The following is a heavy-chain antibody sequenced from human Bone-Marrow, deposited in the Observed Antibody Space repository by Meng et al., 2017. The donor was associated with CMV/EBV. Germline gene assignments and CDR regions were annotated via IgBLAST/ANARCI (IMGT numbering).Heavy chain of an antibody. Sequence: GGSLRLSCSTSGFTFSDYAVHWVRQAPGKGLEWVAVISDGGNKKYYADSVKGRFTISGDNSKDTFYLQMNSLRTEDTALYYCAREYGSLRSYYFYGMDVWGQGTTVTVYS. CDR2: ISDGGNKK. CDR1: GFTFSDYA. D-gene: IGHD4-17*01. J-gene: IGHJ6*02. CDR3: AREYGSLRSYYFYGMDV. V-gene: IGHV3-30-3*01.